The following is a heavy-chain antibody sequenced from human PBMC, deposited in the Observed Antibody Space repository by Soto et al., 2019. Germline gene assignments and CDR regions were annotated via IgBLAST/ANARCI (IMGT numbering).Heavy chain of an antibody. V-gene: IGHV4-34*01. CDR2: INHSGST. J-gene: IGHJ4*02. CDR1: GGSFSGYY. D-gene: IGHD7-27*01. CDR3: ARLTGPDFAY. Sequence: QVQLQQWGAGLLKPSETLSLTCAVSGGSFSGYYWSWIRQPPATGLEWIGEINHSGSTTYNPSLKRRVTISVDTSKNQFSLKLRPVTAADTAVYYCARLTGPDFAYWGQGTLVTVSS.